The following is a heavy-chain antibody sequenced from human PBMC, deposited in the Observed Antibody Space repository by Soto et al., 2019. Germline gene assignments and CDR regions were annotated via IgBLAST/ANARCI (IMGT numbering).Heavy chain of an antibody. J-gene: IGHJ6*02. V-gene: IGHV1-69*06. D-gene: IGHD3-3*01. CDR2: IIPIFGTA. CDR1: GGTFSSYA. CDR3: ARGTYDFWSGYPHHYYYGMDV. Sequence: QVQLVQSGAEVKKPGSSVKVSCKASGGTFSSYAISWVRQAPGQGLEWMGGIIPIFGTANYAQKFQRRVTITADKSTSTAYMELSSLRSEDTAVYYCARGTYDFWSGYPHHYYYGMDVWGQGTTVTVSS.